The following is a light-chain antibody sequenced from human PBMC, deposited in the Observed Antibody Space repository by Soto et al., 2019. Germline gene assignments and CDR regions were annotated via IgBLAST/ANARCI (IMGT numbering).Light chain of an antibody. Sequence: QSVPAQPSSGSGSPGQSITISCTGTSSDVGGYNYVSWYQQHPGKAPKLTIYDVSNRPSGVSNRFSGSKSGNTASLTISGLQAEDEADYYCSSYTSSSFNYVFGTGTRSPS. J-gene: IGLJ1*01. CDR3: SSYTSSSFNYV. CDR2: DVS. V-gene: IGLV2-14*01. CDR1: SSDVGGYNY.